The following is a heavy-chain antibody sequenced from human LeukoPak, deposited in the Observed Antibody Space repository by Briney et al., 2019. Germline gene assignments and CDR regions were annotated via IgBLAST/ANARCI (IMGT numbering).Heavy chain of an antibody. CDR2: MSGSGDTT. D-gene: IGHD6-13*01. J-gene: IGHJ4*02. CDR3: AKDPLPISSSWYYFDY. CDR1: GFDFNDFA. V-gene: IGHV3-23*01. Sequence: PGGSLRLSCAASGFDFNDFAMTWVRQAPGKGLEWVSSMSGSGDTTEYAASVKGRFTISRDNSKNTLYLQMNSLRAEDTAVYYCAKDPLPISSSWYYFDYWGQGTLVTVSS.